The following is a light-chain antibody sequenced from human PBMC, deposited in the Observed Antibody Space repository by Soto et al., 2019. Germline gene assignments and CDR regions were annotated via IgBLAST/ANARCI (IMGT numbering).Light chain of an antibody. CDR3: AAWDDSLNGI. CDR2: NYN. V-gene: IGLV1-44*01. CDR1: SSNIGSNS. J-gene: IGLJ2*01. Sequence: QSVLTQPPSASGTPGQRVTISCSGSSSNIGSNSVNWYQQLPGTAPKLLIYNYNQRPSGVPDRFSGSKSGTSASLAISGLQSEDEADYYCAAWDDSLNGIFGGGTKVTVL.